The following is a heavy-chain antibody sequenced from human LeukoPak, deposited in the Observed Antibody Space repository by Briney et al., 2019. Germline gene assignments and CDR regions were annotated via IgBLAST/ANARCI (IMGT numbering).Heavy chain of an antibody. V-gene: IGHV4-59*01. D-gene: IGHD3-10*01. Sequence: SETLSLTCTVSGGSISPYYWSWIRQPPGKGLEWVGYVYYSGSTNYNPSLKSRVTISVDTSKSQFSLKLTSVTAADTAVYYCARGGGSGRGNWFDPWGQGSLVIVSS. CDR2: VYYSGST. J-gene: IGHJ5*02. CDR3: ARGGGSGRGNWFDP. CDR1: GGSISPYY.